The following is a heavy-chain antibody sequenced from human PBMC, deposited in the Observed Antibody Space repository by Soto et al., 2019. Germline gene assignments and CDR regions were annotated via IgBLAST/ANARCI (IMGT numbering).Heavy chain of an antibody. D-gene: IGHD5-12*01. CDR2: MNPATGDT. Sequence: QVQVVHSGAEVKKPGASVKVSCKVSGYTFTTYDINWVRQAPGQGLEWIGWMNPATGDTGYGQQFQCRVTLSRNTSITTAYLELTNLRFDDTAVYYCASARRGTPWGQGTLVTVSA. CDR3: ASARRGTP. CDR1: GYTFTTYD. V-gene: IGHV1-8*01. J-gene: IGHJ5*02.